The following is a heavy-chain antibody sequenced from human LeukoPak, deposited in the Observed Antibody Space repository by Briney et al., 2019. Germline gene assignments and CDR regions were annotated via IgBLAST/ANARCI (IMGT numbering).Heavy chain of an antibody. CDR3: ARAVLVVGTKYYFDY. V-gene: IGHV4-31*03. CDR2: IYYSGST. D-gene: IGHD1-7*01. J-gene: IGHJ4*02. Sequence: PSQTLSLTRTVSGGSISSGGYYWSWIRQHPGKGLEWIGYIYYSGSTYYNPSLKSRVTISVDTSKNQFSLKLSSVTAADTAVYYCARAVLVVGTKYYFDYWGQGTLVTVSS. CDR1: GGSISSGGYY.